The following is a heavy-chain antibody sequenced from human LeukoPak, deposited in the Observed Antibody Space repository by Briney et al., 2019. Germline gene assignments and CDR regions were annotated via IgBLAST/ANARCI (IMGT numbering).Heavy chain of an antibody. J-gene: IGHJ4*02. D-gene: IGHD3-22*01. CDR2: INSDGSST. CDR3: ARVGDSSGYPSVGY. V-gene: IGHV3-74*01. CDR1: GFTFSSYW. Sequence: GGSLRLSCAASGFTFSSYWMHWVRQAPGKGLVWVSRINSDGSSTSYSYSVKGRFTISRDNAKNTLYLQMNSLRAEDKAVYYCARVGDSSGYPSVGYWGQGNLVTVSS.